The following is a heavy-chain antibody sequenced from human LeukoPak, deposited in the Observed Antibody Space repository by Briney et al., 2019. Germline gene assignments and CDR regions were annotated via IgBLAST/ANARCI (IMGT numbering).Heavy chain of an antibody. D-gene: IGHD6-13*01. J-gene: IGHJ4*02. Sequence: GRSLRLSCAASGFTFSSYGMHWVRQAPGKGLEWVAFIQYDVSSEYYADSVKGRFTVSRDNSKNTLYLQMNSLRAEDTAVYYCAKDLGIAAVGTVYWGQGTLVTVSS. V-gene: IGHV3-30*02. CDR2: IQYDVSSE. CDR1: GFTFSSYG. CDR3: AKDLGIAAVGTVY.